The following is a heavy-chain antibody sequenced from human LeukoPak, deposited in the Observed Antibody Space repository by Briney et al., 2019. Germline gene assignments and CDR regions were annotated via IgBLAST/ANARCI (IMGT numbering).Heavy chain of an antibody. Sequence: NTGGSLRLSCAASGFTFSDDYMSWIRQAPGKGLEWVSYISSSGSTIYYADSVKGRFTNSRDNAKNSLYLQMNSLRAEDTAVYYCERFGGYYQPPSDWGQGTLVTVSS. CDR1: GFTFSDDY. J-gene: IGHJ4*02. CDR3: ERFGGYYQPPSD. D-gene: IGHD3-22*01. V-gene: IGHV3-11*01. CDR2: ISSSGSTI.